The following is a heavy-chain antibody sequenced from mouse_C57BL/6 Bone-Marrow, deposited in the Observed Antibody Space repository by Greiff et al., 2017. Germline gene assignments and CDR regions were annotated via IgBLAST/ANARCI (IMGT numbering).Heavy chain of an antibody. J-gene: IGHJ4*01. Sequence: QVQLQESGPGLVAPSQSLSITCTASGFSLTGYYVDWVRQPPGKGLEWLGVIGGGGGTNYHSALMSRLGISKDNSKSQVSLKMNSVQTDDTAMYYCTKHDGYHYAMDYWGQGTSVTVA. CDR3: TKHDGYHYAMDY. D-gene: IGHD2-3*01. CDR1: GFSLTGYY. V-gene: IGHV2-9*01. CDR2: IGGGGGT.